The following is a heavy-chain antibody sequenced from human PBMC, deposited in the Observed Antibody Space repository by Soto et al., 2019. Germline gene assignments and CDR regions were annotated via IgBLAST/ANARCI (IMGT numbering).Heavy chain of an antibody. J-gene: IGHJ4*02. CDR3: ATSLVGATATHFDY. D-gene: IGHD1-26*01. CDR1: GYTFTGYY. V-gene: IGHV1-2*04. Sequence: EASVKVSCKASGYTFTGYYMHWVRQAPGQGLEWMGWINPNSGGTNYAQKFQGWVTMTRDTSISTAYMELSRLRSDDTAVYYCATSLVGATATHFDYWGQGTQVTVSS. CDR2: INPNSGGT.